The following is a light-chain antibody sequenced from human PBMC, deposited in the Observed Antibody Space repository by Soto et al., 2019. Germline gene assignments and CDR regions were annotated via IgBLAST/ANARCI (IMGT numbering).Light chain of an antibody. CDR3: CSYAGRTTYV. CDR1: SSDVGSYNL. Sequence: QSVLTQPASVSGSPGQSITISCTGTSSDVGSYNLVSWYQHHPGKAPKLMIYEGSKRPSGVSNRFSASKSGNTASLTISGLQAEDEADYYCCSYAGRTTYVFGTGTKVTVL. J-gene: IGLJ1*01. CDR2: EGS. V-gene: IGLV2-23*01.